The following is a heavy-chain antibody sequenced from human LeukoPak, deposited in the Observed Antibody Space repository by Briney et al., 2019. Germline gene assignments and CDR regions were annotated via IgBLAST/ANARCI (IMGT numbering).Heavy chain of an antibody. Sequence: ASVKVSCKASGYTFTSYDINWVRQATGQGIEWMGWMNPNSGNTGYAQKFQGRVTMTRNTSISTAYMELRSLRSDDTAVYYCARLWDWIQLGLDYWGQGTLVTVSS. CDR1: GYTFTSYD. CDR2: MNPNSGNT. J-gene: IGHJ4*02. V-gene: IGHV1-8*01. D-gene: IGHD5-18*01. CDR3: ARLWDWIQLGLDY.